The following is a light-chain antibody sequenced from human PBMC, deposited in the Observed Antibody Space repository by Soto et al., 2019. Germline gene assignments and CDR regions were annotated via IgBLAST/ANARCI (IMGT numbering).Light chain of an antibody. CDR2: EVS. CDR1: SSDVGGYNY. Sequence: QSVLTQPASVSGSPGQSITISCTGTSSDVGGYNYVSWYQQHPGKAPKLMIYEVSNRPSGVSNRFSGSKSGNTASLTISGLQAEDEADYYCSSYTSSSTPTRVFGGGTKLPVL. V-gene: IGLV2-14*01. J-gene: IGLJ3*02. CDR3: SSYTSSSTPTRV.